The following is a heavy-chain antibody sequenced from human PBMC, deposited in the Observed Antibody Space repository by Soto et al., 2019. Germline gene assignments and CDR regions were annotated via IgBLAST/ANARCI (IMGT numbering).Heavy chain of an antibody. CDR3: AKSRYSDSSGDFYDF. CDR2: IGGRATSA. J-gene: IGHJ4*02. D-gene: IGHD3-22*01. Sequence: EVQLLESGGGLVQPGGSLRLSCAASGFPFSNYAMSWVRQAPGKGLEWVSGIGGRATSAYYADSVKGRFAISRDNSYNTLFLQLNSLRAEDTAVYYCAKSRYSDSSGDFYDFWGQGTLVSVSS. V-gene: IGHV3-23*01. CDR1: GFPFSNYA.